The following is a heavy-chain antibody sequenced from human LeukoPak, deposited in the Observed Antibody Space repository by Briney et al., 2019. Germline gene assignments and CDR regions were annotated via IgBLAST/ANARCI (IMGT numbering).Heavy chain of an antibody. CDR2: INPSGGST. D-gene: IGHD2-8*01. V-gene: IGHV1-46*03. Sequence: ASVKVSCKASGYTFTSYYMHWVRQAPGQGLEWMGIINPSGGSTSYTQKFQDRVTINTDRSTSPVYMELRSLRSEDTAVYYCAREGETVLMVYAMPFDYWGQGTLVTVSS. CDR1: GYTFTSYY. CDR3: AREGETVLMVYAMPFDY. J-gene: IGHJ4*02.